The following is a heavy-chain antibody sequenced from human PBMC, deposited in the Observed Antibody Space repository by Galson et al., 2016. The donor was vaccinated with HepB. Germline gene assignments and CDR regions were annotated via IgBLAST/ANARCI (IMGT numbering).Heavy chain of an antibody. CDR3: ARLNWGGYYAMDV. CDR2: IDPSDLYT. CDR1: GYSFMNFW. V-gene: IGHV5-10-1*01. D-gene: IGHD7-27*01. Sequence: QSGAEVKEPGESLTISCKASGYSFMNFWISWVRQMPGRGLEWMGRIDPSDLYTNYSPSFQGHVTISADRSINTAYLQWSSLRAPDTAIYYWARLNWGGYYAMDVWGHGTTVTVSS. J-gene: IGHJ6*02.